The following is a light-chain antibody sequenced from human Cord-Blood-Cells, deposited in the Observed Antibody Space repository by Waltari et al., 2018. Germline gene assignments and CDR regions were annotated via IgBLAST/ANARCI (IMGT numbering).Light chain of an antibody. CDR3: SSYTSSSTLYV. CDR2: DVS. V-gene: IGLV2-14*01. J-gene: IGLJ1*01. Sequence: QSALTQPASVSGSPGQSITISCTGTSSDVGGYNYVSWYQQHPGKAPKLMIYDVSNRASGVSNLFSGSKSGNTASLTISGLQAEDEADYYCSSYTSSSTLYVFGTGTKVTVL. CDR1: SSDVGGYNY.